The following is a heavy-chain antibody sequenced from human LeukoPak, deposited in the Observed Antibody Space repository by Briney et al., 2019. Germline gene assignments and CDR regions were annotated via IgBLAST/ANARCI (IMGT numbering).Heavy chain of an antibody. J-gene: IGHJ4*02. CDR3: ARGVGATRMYYFDY. CDR2: MNPNSGNT. D-gene: IGHD1-26*01. CDR1: GYTFTSYY. Sequence: ASVKVSCKASGYTFTSYYMHWVRQATGQGLEWMGWMNPNSGNTGYAQKFQGRVTITRNTSISTAYMELSSLRSEDTAVYYCARGVGATRMYYFDYWGQGTLVTVSS. V-gene: IGHV1-8*03.